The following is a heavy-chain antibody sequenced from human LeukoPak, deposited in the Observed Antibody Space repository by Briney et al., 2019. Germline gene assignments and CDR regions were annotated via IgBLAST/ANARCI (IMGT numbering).Heavy chain of an antibody. D-gene: IGHD3-10*01. CDR1: GFTFSSYW. CDR3: ARLLPPYYGSGSYGVDY. CDR2: INQDGSEK. J-gene: IGHJ4*02. V-gene: IGHV3-7*01. Sequence: GGSLRLSCVASGFTFSSYWMSWVRQAPGKGLEWVANINQDGSEKYDVDSAKGRFTISRDNAKNSLYLQMNSLRAEDTAVYYCARLLPPYYGSGSYGVDYWGQGTLVTVSS.